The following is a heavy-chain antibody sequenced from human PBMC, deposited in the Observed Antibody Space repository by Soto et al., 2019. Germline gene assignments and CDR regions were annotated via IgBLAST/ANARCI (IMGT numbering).Heavy chain of an antibody. J-gene: IGHJ4*02. CDR1: GFTFSSYA. D-gene: IGHD3-10*01. V-gene: IGHV3-30-3*01. CDR2: ISYDGSNK. CDR3: ARESGNYFDY. Sequence: QVQLVESGGGVVQPGRSLRLSCAASGFTFSSYAMHWVRQAPGKGLEWVAVISYDGSNKYYADSVKGRFTISRDNSKNTLYLQMSSLRAEDTAVYYCARESGNYFDYWGQGTLVTVSS.